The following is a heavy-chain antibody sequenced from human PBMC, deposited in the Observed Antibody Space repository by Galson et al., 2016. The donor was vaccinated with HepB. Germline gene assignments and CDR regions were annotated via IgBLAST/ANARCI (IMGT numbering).Heavy chain of an antibody. V-gene: IGHV1-46*01. CDR3: ARGGGKTSTMDV. J-gene: IGHJ6*02. CDR2: INPTGGST. CDR1: GYTLTSYY. Sequence: SVKVSCKASGYTLTSYYINWVRQAPGQGLEWMGMINPTGGSTTYAQKFQGRVTMTRDTSTSTVYMELSSLRAEDTAGYYCARGGGKTSTMDVWGQGTTVTVSS. D-gene: IGHD3-16*01.